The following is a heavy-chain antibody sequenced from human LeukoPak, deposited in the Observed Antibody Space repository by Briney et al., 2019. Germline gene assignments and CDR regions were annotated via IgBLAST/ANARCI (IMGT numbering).Heavy chain of an antibody. J-gene: IGHJ4*02. CDR2: ISYDGSNK. CDR1: GFTFSSYA. CDR3: ARGQPYIAVAGTFDY. D-gene: IGHD6-19*01. Sequence: GGSLRLSCAASGFTFSSYAMHWVRQAPGKGLEWEAVISYDGSNKYYADSVKGRFTISRDNSKNTLYLQMNSLRAEDTAVYYCARGQPYIAVAGTFDYWGQGTLVTVSS. V-gene: IGHV3-30*04.